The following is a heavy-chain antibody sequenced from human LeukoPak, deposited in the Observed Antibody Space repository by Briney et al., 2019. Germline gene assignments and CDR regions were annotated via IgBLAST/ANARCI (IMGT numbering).Heavy chain of an antibody. D-gene: IGHD3-3*01. CDR1: GFTFSSYW. CDR3: ASDFGVDFVGLQSSKLFDY. V-gene: IGHV3-7*01. CDR2: IKQDGSEK. Sequence: GGSLRLSCAASGFTFSSYWMSWVRQAPGKGLEWVANIKQDGSEKYYVDSVKGRFTISRDNAKNSLYLQMNSLRAEDTAVYYCASDFGVDFVGLQSSKLFDYWGQGTLVTVSS. J-gene: IGHJ4*02.